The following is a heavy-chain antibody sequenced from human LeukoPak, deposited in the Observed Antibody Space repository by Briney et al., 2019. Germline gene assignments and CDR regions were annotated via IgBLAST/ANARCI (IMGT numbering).Heavy chain of an antibody. V-gene: IGHV4-30-4*08. J-gene: IGHJ5*02. Sequence: SETLSLTCTVSGGPISSGDYYWSWIRQPPGKGLEWIGFIYYSGSTSYNPSLKSRVTISLDTSKNYFSLKLTSVTAADTAMYYCARGDYYDSSGYYYHWGRGTLVTVSS. CDR1: GGPISSGDYY. CDR3: ARGDYYDSSGYYYH. CDR2: IYYSGST. D-gene: IGHD3-22*01.